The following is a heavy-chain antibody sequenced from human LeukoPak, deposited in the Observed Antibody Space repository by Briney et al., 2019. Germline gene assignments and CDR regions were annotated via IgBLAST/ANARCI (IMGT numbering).Heavy chain of an antibody. V-gene: IGHV3-74*01. CDR2: INTDGSST. Sequence: TGGSLRLSCAASGFTSSSYWMYWVRQAPGKGLVWVSRINTDGSSTKYADSVKGRFTISRDNVKNTLYLQMNSLRAEDTAVYYCARDRGWGSGDYWGQGTLVTVSS. D-gene: IGHD6-19*01. CDR3: ARDRGWGSGDY. J-gene: IGHJ4*02. CDR1: GFTSSSYW.